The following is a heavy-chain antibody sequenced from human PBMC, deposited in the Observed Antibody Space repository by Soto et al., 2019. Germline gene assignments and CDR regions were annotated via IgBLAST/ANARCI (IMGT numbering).Heavy chain of an antibody. Sequence: GASVKVSCKASGYTFKSYAMHWVRQAPGQRLEWMGWINAGNGNTKYSQKFQGRVTITRDTSTSTAYMELRSLRSDDTAVYYCARDLGGYNSIAAYWGQGALVTVSS. D-gene: IGHD5-12*01. CDR2: INAGNGNT. J-gene: IGHJ4*02. V-gene: IGHV1-3*01. CDR3: ARDLGGYNSIAAY. CDR1: GYTFKSYA.